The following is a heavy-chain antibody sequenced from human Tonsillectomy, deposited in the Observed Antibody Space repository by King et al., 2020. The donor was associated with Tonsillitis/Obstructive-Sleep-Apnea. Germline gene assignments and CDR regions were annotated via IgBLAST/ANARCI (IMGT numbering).Heavy chain of an antibody. CDR2: ISGDGGGT. Sequence: QLVQSGGGVVQPGGSLGLSCAASGLTFDDYAFHWVRQAPGKGLEWVSLISGDGGGTYYADSVKGRFTISRDNSKHSLYLHMNSLRTDDTALYYCAKDLGKYSFFYMDVWGKGTTVTVS. CDR1: GLTFDDYA. V-gene: IGHV3-43*02. CDR3: AKDLGKYSFFYMDV. D-gene: IGHD2-15*01. J-gene: IGHJ6*03.